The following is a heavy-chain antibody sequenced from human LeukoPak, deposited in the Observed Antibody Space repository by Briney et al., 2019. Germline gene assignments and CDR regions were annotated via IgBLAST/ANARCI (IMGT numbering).Heavy chain of an antibody. V-gene: IGHV4-34*01. CDR3: ARREAQPI. D-gene: IGHD2-2*01. Sequence: SETLSLTCAVYGGSLSNYYWTWVRQPPGKGLEWIGDINHSVGANYSPSLKSRVTISLDTSKNQFSLKLSSVTAADTAVYYCARREAQPIWGQGTMVTVSS. CDR1: GGSLSNYY. CDR2: INHSVGA. J-gene: IGHJ3*02.